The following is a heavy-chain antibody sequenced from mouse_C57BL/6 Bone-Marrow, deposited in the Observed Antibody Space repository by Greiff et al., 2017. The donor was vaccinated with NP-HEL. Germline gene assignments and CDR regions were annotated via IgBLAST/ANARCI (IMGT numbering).Heavy chain of an antibody. Sequence: QVQLQQPGAELVKPGASVKLSCKASGYTFTSYWMHWVKQRPGPGLEWIGMIHPNSGSTNYNEKFKSKATLTVDKSSSTAYMQHSSLTSVYSAGYYGARCLFITTEFAYWGQGTTLTVSS. J-gene: IGHJ2*01. D-gene: IGHD1-1*01. V-gene: IGHV1-64*01. CDR2: IHPNSGST. CDR3: ARCLFITTEFAY. CDR1: GYTFTSYW.